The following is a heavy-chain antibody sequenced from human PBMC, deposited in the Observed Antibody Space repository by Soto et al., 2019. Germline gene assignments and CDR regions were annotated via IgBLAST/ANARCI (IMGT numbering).Heavy chain of an antibody. J-gene: IGHJ4*02. V-gene: IGHV1-69*06. Sequence: QVQLVQSGAEVKKPGSSVKVSCKASGGTFRSYAIIWVRQDPGQGLEWMGGIIPIFVTANYAQKFQGRVTITADKSTSTAYMELSSVRSEDTAVYYGARRRARDYVWGSSGYWGPGTLVTVSA. CDR1: GGTFRSYA. CDR2: IIPIFVTA. CDR3: ARRRARDYVWGSSGY. D-gene: IGHD3-16*01.